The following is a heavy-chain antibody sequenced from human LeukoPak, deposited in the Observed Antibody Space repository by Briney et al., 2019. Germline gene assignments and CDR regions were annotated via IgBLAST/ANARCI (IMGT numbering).Heavy chain of an antibody. CDR2: ISAYNGNT. V-gene: IGHV1-18*04. CDR3: ARARGIRYSSGWFDY. D-gene: IGHD6-19*01. CDR1: GYTFTSYG. Sequence: GASVKVSCKASGYTFTSYGISWVRQAPGQGLEWMGRISAYNGNTNYAQKLQGRVTMTTDTSTSTAYMELRSLRSDDTAVYYCARARGIRYSSGWFDYWGQGTLVTVSS. J-gene: IGHJ4*02.